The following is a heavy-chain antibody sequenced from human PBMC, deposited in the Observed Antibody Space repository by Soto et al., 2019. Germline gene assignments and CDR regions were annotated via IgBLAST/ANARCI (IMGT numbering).Heavy chain of an antibody. CDR2: IYYSGST. D-gene: IGHD3-10*01. Sequence: PSETLCLTCTVSGGSIGGSDCFWSWIRQPPGKGLEWIGYIYYSGSTNYNPSLKSRVTISVDTSKNQFSLKLSSVTAADTAVYYCARDDGPGKRRMGGMDVWGQGTTVTVSS. CDR1: GGSIGGSDCF. V-gene: IGHV4-61*08. J-gene: IGHJ6*02. CDR3: ARDDGPGKRRMGGMDV.